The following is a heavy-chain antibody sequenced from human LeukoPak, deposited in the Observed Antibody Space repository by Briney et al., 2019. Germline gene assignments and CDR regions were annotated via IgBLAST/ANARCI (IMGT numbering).Heavy chain of an antibody. Sequence: ASVKVSCKASGYTFTSYGISWVRQAPGQGLEWMGWISAYNGNTNYAQKLQDRVTMTTDTSTSTAYMELRSLRSDDTAVYYCARDTNYDFWRDDAFDIWGQGTMVTVSS. V-gene: IGHV1-18*01. CDR2: ISAYNGNT. D-gene: IGHD3-3*01. CDR1: GYTFTSYG. J-gene: IGHJ3*02. CDR3: ARDTNYDFWRDDAFDI.